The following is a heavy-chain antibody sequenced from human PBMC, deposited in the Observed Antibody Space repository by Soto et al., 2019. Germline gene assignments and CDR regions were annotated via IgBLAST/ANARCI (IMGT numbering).Heavy chain of an antibody. V-gene: IGHV1-18*01. J-gene: IGHJ6*02. D-gene: IGHD3-16*01. Sequence: QVQLVQSGTEVKKPGASVKVSCKASGYTFTSYGFSWVRQAPGQGLEWMGWINGYTGNTHSAQKLQGRVTLTTDTSTSTAYMELWTLISDDTAVYYCARSWVTGKGGMDVWGQGTTVTVSS. CDR3: ARSWVTGKGGMDV. CDR2: INGYTGNT. CDR1: GYTFTSYG.